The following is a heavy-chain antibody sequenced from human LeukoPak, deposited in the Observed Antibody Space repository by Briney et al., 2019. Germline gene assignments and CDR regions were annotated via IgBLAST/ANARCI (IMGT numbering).Heavy chain of an antibody. J-gene: IGHJ4*02. CDR1: GFTFSSYG. Sequence: GGSLRLSCAASGFTFSSYGMHWVRQAPGKGLEWVAFIRYDGSNKYYANSVKGRFTISRDNSKNTLFLQLNSLRAEDTAVYYYAKEIILLWFGESTQTLDYWGQGTLVTVSS. CDR3: AKEIILLWFGESTQTLDY. V-gene: IGHV3-30*02. D-gene: IGHD3-10*01. CDR2: IRYDGSNK.